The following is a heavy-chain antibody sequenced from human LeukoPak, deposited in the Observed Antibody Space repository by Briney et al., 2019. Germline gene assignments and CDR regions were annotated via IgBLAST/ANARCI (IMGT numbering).Heavy chain of an antibody. CDR1: GYTFTSYD. V-gene: IGHV1-8*01. D-gene: IGHD3-10*01. J-gene: IGHJ5*02. CDR3: ERGNHLEPGVDP. Sequence: GASVKVSCKASGYTFTSYDINWVRQATGQGLEWMGWMNPNSGNTGYAQKFQGRVTMTRNTSISTAYMELSSLRSEDTAVYYCERGNHLEPGVDPWGQGTLVTVSS. CDR2: MNPNSGNT.